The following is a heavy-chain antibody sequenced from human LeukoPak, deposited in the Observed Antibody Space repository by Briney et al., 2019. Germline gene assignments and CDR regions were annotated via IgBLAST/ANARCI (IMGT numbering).Heavy chain of an antibody. CDR3: ARDFAEDTGFDY. Sequence: ASVKLSCKAAGYTFTSYGISWVRQAPGQGLEWVGWISAYNGNTNYAQKLQGRVTMTTDTSTSTAYMELRSLRSDDTAVYYCARDFAEDTGFDYWGQGTLVTVSS. V-gene: IGHV1-18*01. CDR2: ISAYNGNT. J-gene: IGHJ4*02. D-gene: IGHD2-15*01. CDR1: GYTFTSYG.